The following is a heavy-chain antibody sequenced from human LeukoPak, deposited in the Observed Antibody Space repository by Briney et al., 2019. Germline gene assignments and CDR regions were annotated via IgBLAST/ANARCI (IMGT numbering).Heavy chain of an antibody. D-gene: IGHD1-7*01. J-gene: IGHJ5*02. CDR1: GDSVSSNSAA. Sequence: SQTLSLTCAISGDSVSSNSAAWNWLRQSPSRGLEWLGRTYYRSKWYNDYAVSVKSRITINPDTSKNQFSLQLNSVTPEDTAVYYCAREFLNWNYPQFDPWGQGTLVTVSS. CDR2: TYYRSKWYN. CDR3: AREFLNWNYPQFDP. V-gene: IGHV6-1*01.